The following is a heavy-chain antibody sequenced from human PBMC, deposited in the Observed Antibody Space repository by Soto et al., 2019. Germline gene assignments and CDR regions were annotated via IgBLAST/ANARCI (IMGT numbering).Heavy chain of an antibody. CDR2: IYYSGST. CDR3: ARQSGSGYDY. CDR1: GGYIRWYY. J-gene: IGHJ4*02. V-gene: IGHV4-59*08. Sequence: PSETPFLTRPVAGGYIRWYYRSWIRQPPGKGLEWIGYIYYSGSTNYNPSLKSRVTISVDTSKNQFSLKLSSVTAADTAVYYCARQSGSGYDYWGQGTLVTSPQ. D-gene: IGHD6-19*01.